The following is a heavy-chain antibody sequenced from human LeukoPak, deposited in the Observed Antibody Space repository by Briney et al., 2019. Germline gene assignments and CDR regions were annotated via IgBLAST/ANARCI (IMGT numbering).Heavy chain of an antibody. V-gene: IGHV3-64D*09. Sequence: PGGSLRLSCAASGFTFSNYSMNWVRQAPGKGLEYVSAITSSGGSTYYADSVKGRFTISRDNAKNTLYLQMSSLRAEDTAVYYCVKSGGGSYLNWGQGALVTVSS. CDR2: ITSSGGST. J-gene: IGHJ1*01. D-gene: IGHD2-15*01. CDR1: GFTFSNYS. CDR3: VKSGGGSYLN.